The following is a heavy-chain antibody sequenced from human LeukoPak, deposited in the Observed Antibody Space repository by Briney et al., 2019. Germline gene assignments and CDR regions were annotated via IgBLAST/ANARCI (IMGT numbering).Heavy chain of an antibody. CDR2: IYPGDSDT. D-gene: IGHD3-10*01. V-gene: IGHV5-51*01. CDR3: ARQYNGLMMGVKAYYYYYYMDV. J-gene: IGHJ6*03. CDR1: GYSFTSYW. Sequence: GESLKISCKGSGYSFTSYWIGWVRQMPGKGLEWMGIIYPGDSDTRYSPSFQGQVTISADKSISTAYLQWSSLKASDTAMYYCARQYNGLMMGVKAYYYYYYMDVWGKGTTVTVSS.